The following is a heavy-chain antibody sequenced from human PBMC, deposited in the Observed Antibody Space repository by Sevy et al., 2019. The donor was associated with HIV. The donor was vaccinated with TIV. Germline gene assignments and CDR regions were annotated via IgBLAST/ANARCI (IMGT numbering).Heavy chain of an antibody. CDR2: IIPIFGTA. CDR1: GGTFSSYA. Sequence: ASVKVSCKASGGTFSSYAISWVRQDPGQGLEWMGGIIPIFGTANYAQKFQGRVTITADESTSTAYMELSSLRSEDTAVYYCARARLYGDYYYGMDVWGQGTTVTVSS. CDR3: ARARLYGDYYYGMDV. J-gene: IGHJ6*02. D-gene: IGHD4-17*01. V-gene: IGHV1-69*13.